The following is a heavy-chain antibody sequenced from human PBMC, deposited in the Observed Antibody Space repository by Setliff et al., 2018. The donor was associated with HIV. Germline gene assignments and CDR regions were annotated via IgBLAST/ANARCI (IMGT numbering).Heavy chain of an antibody. D-gene: IGHD2-2*01. V-gene: IGHV4-31*02. Sequence: YWIGWVRQMPGKGLEWIGYIYYSGNPFYNPSLRSRVTISLDTSKNQFSLKLSSVTAADTAVYYCARGFDYAQRPPLYYFDYWGQGTLVTVSS. CDR3: ARGFDYAQRPPLYYFDY. CDR2: IYYSGNP. J-gene: IGHJ4*02. CDR1: Y.